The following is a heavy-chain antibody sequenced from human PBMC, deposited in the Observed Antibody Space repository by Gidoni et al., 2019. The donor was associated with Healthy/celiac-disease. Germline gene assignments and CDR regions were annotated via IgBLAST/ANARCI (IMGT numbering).Heavy chain of an antibody. J-gene: IGHJ4*02. D-gene: IGHD2-15*01. CDR3: AREYGGTCDY. CDR2: IYYSGST. Sequence: QGQLRESGQGLVKPSQTLSLPCTVSAGSIRSGGYYWSWIRQQPGKGLEWIGYIYYSGSTYYNPSLKSRVTISVDTSKNQFSLKLSSVTAADTAVYYCAREYGGTCDYWGQGTLVTVSS. V-gene: IGHV4-31*03. CDR1: AGSIRSGGYY.